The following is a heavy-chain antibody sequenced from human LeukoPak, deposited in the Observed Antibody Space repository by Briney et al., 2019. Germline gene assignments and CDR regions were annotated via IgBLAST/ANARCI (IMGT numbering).Heavy chain of an antibody. CDR3: ARGFGYDNLVTY. D-gene: IGHD5-12*01. CDR1: GFSFSSYW. J-gene: IGHJ4*02. Sequence: GGSLRLSCAASGFSFSSYWMHWVRHAPGKGLVWVSRINSDGSSTSYADSVKGRFTISRDNAKNTLYLQMNSLRAEDTAVYYCARGFGYDNLVTYWGQGTLVTVSS. V-gene: IGHV3-74*01. CDR2: INSDGSST.